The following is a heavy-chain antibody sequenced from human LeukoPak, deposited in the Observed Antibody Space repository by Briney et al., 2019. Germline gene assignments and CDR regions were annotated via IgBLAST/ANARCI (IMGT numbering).Heavy chain of an antibody. D-gene: IGHD3-10*01. CDR1: GGSISSGSYY. V-gene: IGHV4-61*02. Sequence: PSQTLSLTCTVSGGSISSGSYYWSWIRQPAGKGLEWIGRIYTSGSTNYNPSLKSRVIISVDTSKNQFSLKLSSVTAADTAVYYCAREGGLMVRGVLRYGMDVWGQGTTVTVSS. CDR2: IYTSGST. CDR3: AREGGLMVRGVLRYGMDV. J-gene: IGHJ6*02.